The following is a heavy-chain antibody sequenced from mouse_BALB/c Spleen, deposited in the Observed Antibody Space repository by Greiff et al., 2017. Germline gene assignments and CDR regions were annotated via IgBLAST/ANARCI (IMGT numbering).Heavy chain of an antibody. D-gene: IGHD2-14*01. CDR1: GFTFSSFG. V-gene: IGHV5-17*02. CDR2: ISSGSSTI. J-gene: IGHJ4*01. Sequence: EVKLVESGGGLVQPGGSRKLSCAASGFTFSSFGMHWVRQAPEKGLEWVAYISSGSSTIYYADTVKGRFTISRDNPKNTLFLQMTSLRSEDTAMYYCARRYYRYDYYAMDYWGQGTSVTVSS. CDR3: ARRYYRYDYYAMDY.